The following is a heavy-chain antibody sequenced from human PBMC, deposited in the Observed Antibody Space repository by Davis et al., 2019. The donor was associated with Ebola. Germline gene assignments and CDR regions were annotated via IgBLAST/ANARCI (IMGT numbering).Heavy chain of an antibody. CDR3: ARGGILEWLLYDY. J-gene: IGHJ4*02. V-gene: IGHV1-69*13. CDR1: GYTFTSYY. CDR2: IIPIFGTA. Sequence: AASVKVSCKASGYTFTSYYMHWVRQAPGQGLEWMGGIIPIFGTANYAQKFQGRVTITADESTSTAYMELSSLRSEDTAVYYCARGGILEWLLYDYWGQGTLVTVSS. D-gene: IGHD3-3*01.